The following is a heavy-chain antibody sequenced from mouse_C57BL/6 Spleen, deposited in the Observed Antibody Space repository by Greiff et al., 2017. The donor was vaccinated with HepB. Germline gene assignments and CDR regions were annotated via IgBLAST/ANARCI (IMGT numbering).Heavy chain of an antibody. V-gene: IGHV3-6*01. CDR2: ISYDGSN. CDR1: GYSITSGYY. J-gene: IGHJ4*01. Sequence: DVKLQESGPGLVKPSQSLSLTCSVTGYSITSGYYWNWIRQFPGNKLEWMGYISYDGSNNYNPSLKNRISITRDTSKNQFFLKLNSVTTEDTATYYCARDPHAMDYWGQGTSVTVSS. CDR3: ARDPHAMDY.